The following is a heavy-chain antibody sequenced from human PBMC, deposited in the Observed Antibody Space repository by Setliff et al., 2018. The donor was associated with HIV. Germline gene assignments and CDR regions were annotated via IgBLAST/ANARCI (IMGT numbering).Heavy chain of an antibody. J-gene: IGHJ4*01. Sequence: ASVKVSCKTSGYTFSDYYMHWVRQAPGQGLEWMGWINPKSGDTKYAQKFQGRVTMTRDTSISTVYMELSRLRSDDTAVYYFTRGDSSGYFEYWGHGTLVTVAS. V-gene: IGHV1-2*02. CDR2: INPKSGDT. D-gene: IGHD3-22*01. CDR3: TRGDSSGYFEY. CDR1: GYTFSDYY.